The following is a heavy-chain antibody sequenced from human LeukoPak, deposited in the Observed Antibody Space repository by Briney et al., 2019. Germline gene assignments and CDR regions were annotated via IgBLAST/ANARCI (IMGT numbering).Heavy chain of an antibody. D-gene: IGHD5-24*01. Sequence: ASVKVSCKASGYTFTGYYMHWVRQAPGQGLEWMGWINPKSGGTNDAQKFQVRVTMTRDTAISTAYMELSRLRSDDTAMYYCARVRRWVQRYFDYWGQGTLVTVSS. V-gene: IGHV1-2*02. CDR3: ARVRRWVQRYFDY. J-gene: IGHJ4*02. CDR2: INPKSGGT. CDR1: GYTFTGYY.